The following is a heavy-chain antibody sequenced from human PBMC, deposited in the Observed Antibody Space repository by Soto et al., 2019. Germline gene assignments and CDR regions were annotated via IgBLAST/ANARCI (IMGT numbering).Heavy chain of an antibody. CDR2: IWYDGSNK. Sequence: GGSLRLSCAASGVTFSSYGMHWVRLAPGKGMEWVAVIWYDGSNKYYADSVKGRFTISRDNSKNTLYLQMNSLRAEDTAVYYCARDGSLNWHYAGDALDIWCQGTMVTGSS. CDR3: ARDGSLNWHYAGDALDI. J-gene: IGHJ3*02. D-gene: IGHD1-7*01. CDR1: GVTFSSYG. V-gene: IGHV3-33*01.